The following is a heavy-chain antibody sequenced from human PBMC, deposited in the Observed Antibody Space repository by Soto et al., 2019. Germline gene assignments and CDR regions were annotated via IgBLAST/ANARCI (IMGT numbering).Heavy chain of an antibody. Sequence: ASVKVSCKASGYTFTSYGISWVRQAPGQGLEWMGWISAYNGNTNYAQKLQGRVTMTTDTSTSTAYMELRSLRSDDTAVYYCASLGASYDQSYYFDYWGQGTLVTVSS. D-gene: IGHD5-12*01. CDR2: ISAYNGNT. J-gene: IGHJ4*02. V-gene: IGHV1-18*01. CDR3: ASLGASYDQSYYFDY. CDR1: GYTFTSYG.